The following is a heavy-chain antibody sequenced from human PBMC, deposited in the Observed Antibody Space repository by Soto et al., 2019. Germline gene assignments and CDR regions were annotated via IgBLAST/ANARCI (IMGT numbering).Heavy chain of an antibody. J-gene: IGHJ6*02. CDR2: ITWNGGNT. D-gene: IGHD3-3*01. CDR3: ARENLSFGSALDV. V-gene: IGHV3-43*01. Sequence: GGSLRLSCAASGFSFDDYNMHWVRQAPGKGLEWVSLITWNGGNTYYADSVKGRFTISRDGTTESVSLQMTSLKREDTGLYYCARENLSFGSALDVWGQGTMVTVSS. CDR1: GFSFDDYN.